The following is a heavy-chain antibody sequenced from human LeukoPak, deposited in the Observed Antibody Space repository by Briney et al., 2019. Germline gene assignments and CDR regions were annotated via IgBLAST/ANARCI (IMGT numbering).Heavy chain of an antibody. D-gene: IGHD1-1*01. J-gene: IGHJ4*02. CDR3: GGGKRPYFAY. CDR1: GGSISSSNW. Sequence: PSGTLSLTCAVSGGSISSSNWWSWVRQPPGKGLGWIGEIYHSGSTNYNPSLKSRVTISVDTSKNQFSLKLSSVTAADTAVYYCGGGKRPYFAYWGKEPLVTVSS. CDR2: IYHSGST. V-gene: IGHV4-4*02.